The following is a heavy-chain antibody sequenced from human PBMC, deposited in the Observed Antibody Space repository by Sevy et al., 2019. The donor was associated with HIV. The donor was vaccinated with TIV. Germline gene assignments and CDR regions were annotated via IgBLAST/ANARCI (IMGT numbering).Heavy chain of an antibody. CDR3: ARDRTFWSGYYSYNWFRP. CDR1: GGSISSYY. V-gene: IGHV4-59*01. Sequence: SETLSLTCTVSGGSISSYYWSWIRQPPGKGLEWIGYIYYSGSTNYNPSLKSRVTISLDTSKNQFSLKLSSVTAADTAVYYCARDRTFWSGYYSYNWFRPWGQGTLVTVSS. J-gene: IGHJ5*02. CDR2: IYYSGST. D-gene: IGHD3-3*01.